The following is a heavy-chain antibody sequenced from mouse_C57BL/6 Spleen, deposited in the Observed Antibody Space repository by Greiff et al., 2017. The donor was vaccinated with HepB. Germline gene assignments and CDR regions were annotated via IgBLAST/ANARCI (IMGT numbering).Heavy chain of an antibody. CDR1: GFTFSSYA. Sequence: EVMLVESGGGLVKPGGSLKLSCAASGFTFSSYAMSWVRQTPEKRLEWVATISDGGSYTYYPDNVKGRFTISRDNAKNNLYLQMSHLKSEDTAMYYCARAYHYGSSPFYWYFDVWGTGTTVTVSS. CDR3: ARAYHYGSSPFYWYFDV. CDR2: ISDGGSYT. D-gene: IGHD1-1*01. J-gene: IGHJ1*03. V-gene: IGHV5-4*03.